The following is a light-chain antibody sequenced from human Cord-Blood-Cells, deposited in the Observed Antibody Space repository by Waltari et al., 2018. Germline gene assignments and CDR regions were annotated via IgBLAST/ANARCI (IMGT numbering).Light chain of an antibody. CDR3: SSYTSSSTLV. Sequence: QSALTQPASVSGSPGQSITISCTGTSSAVGGYNYVPWYQQHPGKAPKHMIYDVSNRPSGVSNRFSCSKSGNTASLTISGLQAEDEADYYCSSYTSSSTLVFGGGTKLTVL. V-gene: IGLV2-14*01. CDR2: DVS. CDR1: SSAVGGYNY. J-gene: IGLJ3*02.